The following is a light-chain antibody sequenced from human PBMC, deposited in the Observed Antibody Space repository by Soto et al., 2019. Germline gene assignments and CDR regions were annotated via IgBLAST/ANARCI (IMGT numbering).Light chain of an antibody. CDR3: QQRSTPFT. J-gene: IGKJ3*01. V-gene: IGKV3-11*01. CDR2: DAS. Sequence: EIVLTQSPATLSLSPGERATLSCRASRSVSSYLAWYQQKPGQAPRLLIYDASNRATGIPARFSGSGSGTDFTLTISSLEPEDFAVYYCQQRSTPFTFGPGTKVDIK. CDR1: RSVSSY.